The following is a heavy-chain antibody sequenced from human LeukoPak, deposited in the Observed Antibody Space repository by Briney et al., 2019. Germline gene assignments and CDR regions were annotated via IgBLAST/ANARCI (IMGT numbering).Heavy chain of an antibody. CDR1: GFNFSTYA. V-gene: IGHV3-23*01. CDR3: AKEQFSGYGSIDY. D-gene: IGHD6-25*01. CDR2: MSGSGGRT. J-gene: IGHJ4*02. Sequence: GGSLRLSCAASGFNFSTYAMSWVRQAPGKVLEWVSTMSGSGGRTYYADSVKRRFTISRDNSKNTLYLQMTSLRAEDTAVYYSAKEQFSGYGSIDYWGQGTLVTVSS.